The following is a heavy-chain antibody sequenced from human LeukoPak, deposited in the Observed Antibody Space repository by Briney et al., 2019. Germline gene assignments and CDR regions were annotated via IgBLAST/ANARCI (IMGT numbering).Heavy chain of an antibody. V-gene: IGHV1-2*02. D-gene: IGHD6-6*01. Sequence: ASVKVSCKASGYTFTGYYMHWVRQAPGQGLEWMGWINPNSGGTNYAQKFQGRVTKTRDTSISTAYMELSRLRSDDTAVYYCARDLPSSSPPGGDPWGQGTLVTVSS. CDR1: GYTFTGYY. CDR3: ARDLPSSSPPGGDP. J-gene: IGHJ5*02. CDR2: INPNSGGT.